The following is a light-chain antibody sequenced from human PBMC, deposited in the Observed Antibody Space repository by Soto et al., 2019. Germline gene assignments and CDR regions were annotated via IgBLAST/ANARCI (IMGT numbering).Light chain of an antibody. CDR3: QSYDSSLRVV. V-gene: IGLV1-40*01. CDR2: GNY. CDR1: SSNIGAGYD. Sequence: QSVLTQPPSVSGAPGQRVTISCTGSSSNIGAGYDVHWYQHLPGTAPKVLIFGNYNRPAGVPDRFSGSKSGTSASLAITGLQAEDEADYYCQSYDSSLRVVFGGGTKVTVL. J-gene: IGLJ2*01.